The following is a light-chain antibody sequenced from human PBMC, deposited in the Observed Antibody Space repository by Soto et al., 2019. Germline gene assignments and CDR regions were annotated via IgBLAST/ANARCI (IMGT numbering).Light chain of an antibody. V-gene: IGKV1-5*01. CDR3: QQYHRSSIT. Sequence: DVQMSQSPCTLSASLGDRGTITCRASQSLNNDLAWYQQKPGKAPNLLIYDASTLERGVPSRFSGTGSGTEFTLAINSLQPDDFATYYCQQYHRSSITFGQGTRLEIK. J-gene: IGKJ5*01. CDR1: QSLNND. CDR2: DAS.